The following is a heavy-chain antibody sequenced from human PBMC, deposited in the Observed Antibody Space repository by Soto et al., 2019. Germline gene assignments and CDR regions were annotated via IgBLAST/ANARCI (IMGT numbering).Heavy chain of an antibody. J-gene: IGHJ6*02. CDR1: GFTFSSYG. V-gene: IGHV3-30*18. CDR2: ISYDGSNK. Sequence: GGSLRLSCAASGFTFSSYGMHWVRQAPGKGLEWVAVISYDGSNKYYADSVKGRFTISRDNSKNTLYLQMNSLRAEDTAVYYCAKDLNDFWSYGYYYYGMDVWGQGTTVTVSS. CDR3: AKDLNDFWSYGYYYYGMDV. D-gene: IGHD3-3*01.